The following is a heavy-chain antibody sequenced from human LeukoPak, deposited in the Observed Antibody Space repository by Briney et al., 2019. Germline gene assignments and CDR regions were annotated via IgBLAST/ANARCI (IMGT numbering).Heavy chain of an antibody. V-gene: IGHV4-59*01. D-gene: IGHD4-11*01. CDR3: ARDGGYSNYEVDAFDV. Sequence: SETLSLTCTVSGGSISSYYWSWIRQPPGKGLEWIGYIYYSGSTNYNPSLKSRVTISVDTSKNQFSLKLSSVTAADTAVYYYARDGGYSNYEVDAFDVWGQGTMVTVSS. J-gene: IGHJ3*01. CDR1: GGSISSYY. CDR2: IYYSGST.